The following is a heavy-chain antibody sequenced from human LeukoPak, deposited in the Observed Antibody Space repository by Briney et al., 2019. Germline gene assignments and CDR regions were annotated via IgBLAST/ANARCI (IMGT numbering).Heavy chain of an antibody. CDR1: GFTFSSYG. J-gene: IGHJ6*02. CDR2: ISYDGSNK. Sequence: GRSLRLSCAASGFTFSSYGMHWVRQAPGKGLEWVAVISYDGSNKYYADSVKGRFTISRDNSKNTLYLQMNSLRAEDTAVYYCAKDSGYDYYYHYGMDVWGQGTTVTVSS. V-gene: IGHV3-30*18. CDR3: AKDSGYDYYYHYGMDV. D-gene: IGHD5-12*01.